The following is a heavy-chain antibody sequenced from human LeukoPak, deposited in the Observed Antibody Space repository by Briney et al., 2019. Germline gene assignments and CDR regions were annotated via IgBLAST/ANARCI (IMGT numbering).Heavy chain of an antibody. J-gene: IGHJ4*02. Sequence: GASVKVSCKASGVTFSNFAISWVRQAPGQGLEWMGGIIPIFGTSNYAQKFQGRVTITADKSTTTAYMELSSLRSEDTAVYYCARDNDSRDPPQFDYWAREPWSPSPQ. CDR1: GVTFSNFA. CDR3: ARDNDSRDPPQFDY. D-gene: IGHD3-16*01. V-gene: IGHV1-69*06. CDR2: IIPIFGTS.